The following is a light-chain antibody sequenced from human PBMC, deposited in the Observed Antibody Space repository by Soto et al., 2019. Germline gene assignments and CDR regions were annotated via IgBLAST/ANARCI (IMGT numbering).Light chain of an antibody. CDR1: QSINNW. CDR2: RAS. Sequence: IQMTQSPSTLSASVGDRVTITCRASQSINNWLAWYQQKPGEAPKLLMYRASNLADGVPPRFSGSGSGTEYTLTVSSLQPDDFASYYCQQYENYATFGQGTRVEIK. V-gene: IGKV1-5*03. CDR3: QQYENYAT. J-gene: IGKJ1*01.